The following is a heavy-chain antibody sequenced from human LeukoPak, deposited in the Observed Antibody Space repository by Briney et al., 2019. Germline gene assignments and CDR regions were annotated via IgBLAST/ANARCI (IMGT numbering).Heavy chain of an antibody. CDR1: DGSINSYV. CDR2: IYYNGSA. J-gene: IGHJ4*02. D-gene: IGHD6-19*01. Sequence: PSETLSLTCTVSDGSINSYVWSWIRQPPGKGLEWIGYIYYNGSANYNPSLKSRVTILLDTSRNQFSLRLSSVTAADTAVYYCARGGGSGWRGPLGFWGQGTLVTVSS. CDR3: ARGGGSGWRGPLGF. V-gene: IGHV4-59*01.